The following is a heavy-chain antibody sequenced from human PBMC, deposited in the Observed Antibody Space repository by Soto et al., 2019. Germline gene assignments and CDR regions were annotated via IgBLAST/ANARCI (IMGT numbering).Heavy chain of an antibody. CDR1: GDSVSSNSAA. D-gene: IGHD5-12*01. J-gene: IGHJ4*02. CDR2: TYYRSKWYN. CDR3: ARHVIRGYSRFDY. V-gene: IGHV6-1*01. Sequence: SQTLSLTCVISGDSVSSNSAAWNWIRQSPSRGLEWLGRTYYRSKWYNDYAVSVKSRITINPDTSKNQFSLQLSSVTAADTAVYYCARHVIRGYSRFDYWGQGTLVTVSS.